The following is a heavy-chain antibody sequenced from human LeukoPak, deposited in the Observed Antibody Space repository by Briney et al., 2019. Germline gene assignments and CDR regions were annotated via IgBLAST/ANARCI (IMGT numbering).Heavy chain of an antibody. CDR2: ISAYNGNT. J-gene: IGHJ1*01. Sequence: ASVKVSCKASGYTFTGYYMHWVRQAPGQGLEWMGWISAYNGNTNYAQKLQGRVTMTTDTSTSTAYMELRSLRSDDTAVYYCARDSSGWYEKYFQHWGQGTLVTVSS. D-gene: IGHD6-19*01. CDR1: GYTFTGYY. CDR3: ARDSSGWYEKYFQH. V-gene: IGHV1-18*04.